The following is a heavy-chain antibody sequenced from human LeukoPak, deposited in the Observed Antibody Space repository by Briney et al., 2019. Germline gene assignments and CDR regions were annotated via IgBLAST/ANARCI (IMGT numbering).Heavy chain of an antibody. CDR3: ASRPAGSTWYGVFDY. CDR1: GGSINSHY. J-gene: IGHJ4*02. CDR2: VFYPGST. Sequence: SETLSLTCTVSGGSINSHYWSWIRQPPGKGQEWIGYVFYPGSTNYNPSLKSRVTMSLDTSRDQFSLRLTSVTAADTAIYYCASRPAGSTWYGVFDYWSQGTLVTVSS. D-gene: IGHD6-13*01. V-gene: IGHV4-59*11.